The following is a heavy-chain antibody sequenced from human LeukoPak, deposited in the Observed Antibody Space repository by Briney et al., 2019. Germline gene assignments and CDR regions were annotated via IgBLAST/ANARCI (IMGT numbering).Heavy chain of an antibody. CDR1: GGTFSSYA. CDR2: IIPIFGTA. CDR3: ARVRYCSRTSCYGSEYYFDY. D-gene: IGHD2-2*01. Sequence: SVKVSCKASGGTFSSYAISWVRQAPGQGLEWMGGIIPIFGTANYAQKFQGRVTITTDESTSTAYMELSSLRSEDTAVYYCARVRYCSRTSCYGSEYYFDYWGQGTLVTVSS. J-gene: IGHJ4*02. V-gene: IGHV1-69*05.